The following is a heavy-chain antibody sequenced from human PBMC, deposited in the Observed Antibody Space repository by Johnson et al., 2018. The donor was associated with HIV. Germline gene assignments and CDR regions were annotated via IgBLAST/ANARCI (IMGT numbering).Heavy chain of an antibody. CDR3: AKDTYDSDAFDI. V-gene: IGHV3-66*02. J-gene: IGHJ3*02. D-gene: IGHD3-22*01. CDR1: GFTVTSNY. Sequence: VQLMESGGGLVQPGGSLRLSCAASGFTVTSNYMSWVRQAPGKGLEWVSVIYSAGSTYYADSVKGRFTISRDNSKNTLYLQMNSLRAEDTAVYYCAKDTYDSDAFDIWGQGTMVTVSS. CDR2: IYSAGST.